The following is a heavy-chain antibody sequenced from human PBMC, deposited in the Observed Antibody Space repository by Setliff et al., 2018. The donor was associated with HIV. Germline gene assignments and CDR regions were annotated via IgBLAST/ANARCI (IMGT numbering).Heavy chain of an antibody. J-gene: IGHJ6*03. CDR1: GYTFNGYY. V-gene: IGHV1-2*06. CDR3: ARGWATGADSSPLDV. Sequence: VKVSCKASGYTFNGYYMHWVRQAPGQGLEWMGRINPNSGGTKYGQKFQGRVTMTRDTSMSTAYMELNRLISDDTAVYYCARGWATGADSSPLDVWGKGTTVTVS. CDR2: INPNSGGT. D-gene: IGHD6-19*01.